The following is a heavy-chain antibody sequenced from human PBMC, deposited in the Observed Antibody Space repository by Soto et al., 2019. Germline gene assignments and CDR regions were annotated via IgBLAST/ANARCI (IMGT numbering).Heavy chain of an antibody. J-gene: IGHJ4*02. Sequence: GGSLRLSCAASGFTFSNYAVTWVRQAPGKGLEWVSTISGSGGSTYYADSVKGRFTISRDNSKNTLYLQMNSLRAEDTAVYYCATRAYYYDSSGYFDYWGQGTLVTVSS. V-gene: IGHV3-23*01. CDR1: GFTFSNYA. D-gene: IGHD3-22*01. CDR3: ATRAYYYDSSGYFDY. CDR2: ISGSGGST.